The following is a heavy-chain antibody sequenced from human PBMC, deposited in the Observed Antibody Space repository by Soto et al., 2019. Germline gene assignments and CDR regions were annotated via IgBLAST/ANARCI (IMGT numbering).Heavy chain of an antibody. V-gene: IGHV3-7*01. D-gene: IGHD2-2*01. J-gene: IGHJ6*02. CDR1: GFTFSSYW. CDR2: IKQDGSEK. Sequence: PGGSLRLSCAASGFTFSSYWMSWVRQAPGKGLEWLANIKQDGSEKYYVDSVKGRFTISRDNAKNSLYLQMNSLRAEDTAVYYCARDPNIVLVPAAIYYYYGMDVWGQGTTVTVSS. CDR3: ARDPNIVLVPAAIYYYYGMDV.